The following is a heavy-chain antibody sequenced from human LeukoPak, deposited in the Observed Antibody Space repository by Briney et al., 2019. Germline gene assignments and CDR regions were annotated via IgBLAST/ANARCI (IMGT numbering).Heavy chain of an antibody. V-gene: IGHV3-21*01. Sequence: GGSLRLSCAVSGFTFSSYRMNWVRQAPGKGLEWVASISTSSNFIYYADSVKGRFTISRDNAKNSLYLQMNSLRAEDMAVYYCARGSRFGVVGRDAFDIWGQGTMVTVSS. CDR2: ISTSSNFI. CDR3: ARGSRFGVVGRDAFDI. CDR1: GFTFSSYR. J-gene: IGHJ3*02. D-gene: IGHD3-3*01.